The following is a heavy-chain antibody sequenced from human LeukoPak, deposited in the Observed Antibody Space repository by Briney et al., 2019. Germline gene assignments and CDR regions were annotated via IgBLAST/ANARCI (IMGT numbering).Heavy chain of an antibody. D-gene: IGHD3-10*01. V-gene: IGHV3-7*03. Sequence: PGGSLRLSCAASGFTFNTYWMSWVRQAPGKGLEWVANIKPDGNDKYYVDSVKGRFTISRDNAKNSLSLQMNSLRAEDTAVYYCARGGSHRFDYWGQGTLVTVSS. CDR3: ARGGSHRFDY. J-gene: IGHJ4*02. CDR1: GFTFNTYW. CDR2: IKPDGNDK.